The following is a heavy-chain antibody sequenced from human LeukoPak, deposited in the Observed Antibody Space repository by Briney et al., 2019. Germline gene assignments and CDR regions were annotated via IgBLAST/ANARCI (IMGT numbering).Heavy chain of an antibody. CDR2: INPSGGST. Sequence: ASVKVSCKASGYTFTSYYMHWVRPAPGQGLEWMGIINPSGGSTSYAQKFQGRVTMTRDTSTSTVYMELSSLRSEDTAVYYCARDVDYCSSTSCYFDYWGQGTLVTVSS. CDR1: GYTFTSYY. V-gene: IGHV1-46*01. D-gene: IGHD2-2*01. J-gene: IGHJ4*02. CDR3: ARDVDYCSSTSCYFDY.